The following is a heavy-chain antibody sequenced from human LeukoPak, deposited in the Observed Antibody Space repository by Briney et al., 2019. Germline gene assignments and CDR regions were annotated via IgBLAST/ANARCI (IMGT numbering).Heavy chain of an antibody. CDR1: GFTFSSYA. CDR3: AKDLSNYDFWSGYYIPDYYYGMDV. Sequence: GGSLRLSCAAFGFTFSSYAMSWVRQAPGKGLEWVSAISGSGGSTYYADSVKGWFTISRDNSKNTLYLQMNSLRAEDTAVYSCAKDLSNYDFWSGYYIPDYYYGMDVWGQGTTVTVSS. D-gene: IGHD3-3*01. J-gene: IGHJ6*02. CDR2: ISGSGGST. V-gene: IGHV3-23*01.